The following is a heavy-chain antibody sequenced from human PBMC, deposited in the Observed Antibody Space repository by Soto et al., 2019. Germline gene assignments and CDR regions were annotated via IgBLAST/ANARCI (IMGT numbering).Heavy chain of an antibody. V-gene: IGHV3-33*01. Sequence: GGSLRLSCAASGLTFSSYGMHWVRQAPGKGLEWVAVIWYDGSNKYYADSVKGRFTISRDNSKNTLYLQMNSLRAEDTAVYYCARELRIAAAGTFDYWGQGTLVTVSS. D-gene: IGHD6-13*01. CDR3: ARELRIAAAGTFDY. J-gene: IGHJ4*02. CDR2: IWYDGSNK. CDR1: GLTFSSYG.